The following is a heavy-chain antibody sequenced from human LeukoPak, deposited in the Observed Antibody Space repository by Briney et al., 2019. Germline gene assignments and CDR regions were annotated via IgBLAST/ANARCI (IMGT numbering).Heavy chain of an antibody. D-gene: IGHD5-18*01. J-gene: IGHJ4*02. Sequence: RGSLRLSCAASGFTFSSYAMNWVRQAPGKGLEWVSTISGSGDSTYYADSVKGRFTISRDNSKNTLYLQINSLRAEDTAVYYCARDRGYSCGYWGQGTLVTVSS. CDR1: GFTFSSYA. CDR2: ISGSGDST. CDR3: ARDRGYSCGY. V-gene: IGHV3-23*01.